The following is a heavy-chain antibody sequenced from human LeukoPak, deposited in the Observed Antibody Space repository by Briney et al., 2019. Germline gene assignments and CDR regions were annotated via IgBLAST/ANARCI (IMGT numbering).Heavy chain of an antibody. D-gene: IGHD3-22*01. CDR1: GGTFSSYA. CDR3: ASPETMYYYDRSGSFNY. V-gene: IGHV1-69*05. CDR2: IIPIFGTS. Sequence: SVKVSCKASGGTFSSYAISWVRQAPGQGLEWMGGIIPIFGTSNYAQKFHGRVTITTDESTSTAYMELSSLRSEDTAVYYCASPETMYYYDRSGSFNYWGQGTLVTVSS. J-gene: IGHJ4*02.